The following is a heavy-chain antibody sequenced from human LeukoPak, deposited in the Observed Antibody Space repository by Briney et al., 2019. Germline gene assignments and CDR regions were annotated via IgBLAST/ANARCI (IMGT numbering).Heavy chain of an antibody. Sequence: SETLSLTCAVYGGSFSGYYWSWIRQPPGKGLEWIGEINHSGSTNYNPSLKSRVTISVDTSKNQFSLKLSSVTAADTAVYYCARALAAAGEAEYFQHWGQGTLVTVSS. J-gene: IGHJ1*01. D-gene: IGHD6-13*01. CDR2: INHSGST. V-gene: IGHV4-34*01. CDR3: ARALAAAGEAEYFQH. CDR1: GGSFSGYY.